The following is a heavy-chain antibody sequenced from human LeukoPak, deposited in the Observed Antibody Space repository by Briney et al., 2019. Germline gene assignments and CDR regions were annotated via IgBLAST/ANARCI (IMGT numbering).Heavy chain of an antibody. D-gene: IGHD1-1*01. Sequence: GGSLRLSCAASGFTFSSYEMNWVRQAPGKGLEWVSYISSSGSTIYYADSVKGRFTISRDNAKNSLYLQTNSLRAEDTAVYYCARELRWNDVPVPFDYWGQGTLVTVSS. J-gene: IGHJ4*02. CDR1: GFTFSSYE. CDR2: ISSSGSTI. CDR3: ARELRWNDVPVPFDY. V-gene: IGHV3-48*03.